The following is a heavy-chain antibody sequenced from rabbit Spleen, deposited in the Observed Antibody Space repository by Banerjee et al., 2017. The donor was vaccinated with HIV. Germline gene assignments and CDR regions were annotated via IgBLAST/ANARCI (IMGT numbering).Heavy chain of an antibody. CDR3: VRDLENYVGSSYLDL. J-gene: IGHJ4*01. D-gene: IGHD8-1*01. V-gene: IGHV1S43*01. CDR2: ISTSSSGST. Sequence: QEQLVASGGGLVQLEGSRTLTCTASGVSFSNYYYMCWVRPAPGKGLEWIACISTSSSGSTYYASWAKGRFTISRSTSLNTVDLKMTSLTAADTATYFCVRDLENYVGSSYLDLWGPGTIVTVS. CDR1: GVSFSNYYY.